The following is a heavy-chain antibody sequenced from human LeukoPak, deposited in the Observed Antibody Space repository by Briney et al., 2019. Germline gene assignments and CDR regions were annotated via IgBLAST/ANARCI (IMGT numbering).Heavy chain of an antibody. CDR1: GFTFDRYV. J-gene: IGHJ6*03. V-gene: IGHV3-23*01. CDR3: AKDEAYYDFWSSGRYYYYMDV. CDR2: ISDSGAST. Sequence: GGSLRLSCAASGFTFDRYVMHWVRQAPGKGLEWVSTISDSGASTYYANSVKGRFTISRDNSKNTLYLHMNGLSAEDTAIYYCAKDEAYYDFWSSGRYYYYMDVWGKGTTVTVSS. D-gene: IGHD3-3*01.